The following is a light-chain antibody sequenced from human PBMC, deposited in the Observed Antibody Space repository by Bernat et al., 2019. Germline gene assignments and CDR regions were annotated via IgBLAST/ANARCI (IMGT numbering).Light chain of an antibody. J-gene: IGKJ5*01. CDR3: QQYGNSPLT. Sequence: EIVLTQSPGTLSLSPGERATLSCRASQSVRSSYLAWYQQKPGQAPRPLIYGASTRAPGIPDRFSGGGSGTAFTHTISRLEPEDFAVYYCQQYGNSPLTFGQGTLLEV. CDR1: QSVRSSY. V-gene: IGKV3-20*01. CDR2: GAS.